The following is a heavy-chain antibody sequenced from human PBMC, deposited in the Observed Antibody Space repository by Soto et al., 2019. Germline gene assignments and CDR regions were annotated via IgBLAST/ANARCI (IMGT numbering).Heavy chain of an antibody. D-gene: IGHD3-3*01. Sequence: ASVKVSCKASGYIFTDYYMHWVRQAPGQELGWMGRINPNSGGTNYAQKFQGRVTMTRDTSISTAYTELSSLRSEDTAVYYCARDSFTRDIFGYYYGMDVWGQGTTVTVSS. CDR2: INPNSGGT. CDR3: ARDSFTRDIFGYYYGMDV. V-gene: IGHV1-2*06. CDR1: GYIFTDYY. J-gene: IGHJ6*02.